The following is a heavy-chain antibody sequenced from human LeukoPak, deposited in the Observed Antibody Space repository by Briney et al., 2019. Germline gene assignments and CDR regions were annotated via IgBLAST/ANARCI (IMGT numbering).Heavy chain of an antibody. CDR3: ARRGNWGFFDY. D-gene: IGHD7-27*01. J-gene: IGHJ4*02. CDR2: INTSGST. Sequence: PSETLSLTCTVSGGSISSNYWSWIRQPPGKGLEWIGYINTSGSTNYNPSLKSRVSISLDTSGNQFSLKLTSVTAADTAVYYCARRGNWGFFDYLGQGILVSVSS. V-gene: IGHV4-4*09. CDR1: GGSISSNY.